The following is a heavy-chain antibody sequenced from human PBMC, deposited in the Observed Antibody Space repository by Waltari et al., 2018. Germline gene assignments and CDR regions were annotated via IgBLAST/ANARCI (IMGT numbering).Heavy chain of an antibody. D-gene: IGHD6-19*01. CDR3: ARPWNSGWYYSGMDV. J-gene: IGHJ6*02. CDR1: GYSFGDYW. CDR2: IYGGDSDP. V-gene: IGHV5-51*01. Sequence: EVQLVQSGAEVKKPGESLKISCQGSGYSFGDYWIDWVRQMPGKGLEWMGIIYGGDSDPSYSPSLQGQVTIAADKSINTAYLQWSSLKAADNAMYYCARPWNSGWYYSGMDVWGQGTSVTVSS.